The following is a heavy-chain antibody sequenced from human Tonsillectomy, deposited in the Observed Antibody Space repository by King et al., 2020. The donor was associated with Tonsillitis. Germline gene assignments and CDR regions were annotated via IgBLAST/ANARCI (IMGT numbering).Heavy chain of an antibody. CDR3: ARHIRAAALPHYYYGMDV. CDR1: GGSISSSSYY. D-gene: IGHD6-13*01. CDR2: IYYSGST. Sequence: QLQESGPGLVKPSETLSLTCTVSGGSISSSSYYWGWIRQPPGKGLEWIGSIYYSGSTYYNPSLKSRVTISVDTSKNQFSLKLSSVTAADTAVYYCARHIRAAALPHYYYGMDVWGQGTTVTVSS. J-gene: IGHJ6*02. V-gene: IGHV4-39*01.